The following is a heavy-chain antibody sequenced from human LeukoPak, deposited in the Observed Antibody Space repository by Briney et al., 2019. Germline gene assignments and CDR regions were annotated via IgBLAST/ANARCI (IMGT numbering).Heavy chain of an antibody. J-gene: IGHJ4*02. Sequence: PSETLSLTCAVYGGSFSGYYWSWIRQPPGKGLEWIGEINHSGSTNHNPSLKSRVTILVDTSKNHFSLKLRSVTAADTAVYYCARRGGRHIEDYWGQGTLVTVSS. CDR3: ARRGGRHIEDY. D-gene: IGHD3-16*01. V-gene: IGHV4-34*01. CDR1: GGSFSGYY. CDR2: INHSGST.